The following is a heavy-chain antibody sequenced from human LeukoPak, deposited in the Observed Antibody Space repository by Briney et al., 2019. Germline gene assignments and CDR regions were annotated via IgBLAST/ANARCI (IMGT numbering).Heavy chain of an antibody. CDR1: GGSISSYY. V-gene: IGHV4-59*01. J-gene: IGHJ6*03. D-gene: IGHD5-18*01. Sequence: SETLSLTCTVSGGSISSYYLSWIRQPPGKGLEWVGYIYYSGSTNYNPSLQSRVTISVDKTKNQFSLKLSSVTAADTAVYYCARDSAGYSYGEYYYYYYIDVWGKGTTVTVSS. CDR3: ARDSAGYSYGEYYYYYYIDV. CDR2: IYYSGST.